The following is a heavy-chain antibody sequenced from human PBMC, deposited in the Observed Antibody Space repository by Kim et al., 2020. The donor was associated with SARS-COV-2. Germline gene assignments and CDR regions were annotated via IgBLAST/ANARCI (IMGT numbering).Heavy chain of an antibody. Sequence: SETLSLTCTVSGGSISSYYWSWIRQPPGKGLEWIGYIYYSGSTNYNPSLKSRVTISVDTSKNQFSLKLSSVTAADTAVYYCAREGRYSYGYPDYWGQGTLVTVSS. CDR3: AREGRYSYGYPDY. D-gene: IGHD5-18*01. CDR1: GGSISSYY. CDR2: IYYSGST. V-gene: IGHV4-59*01. J-gene: IGHJ4*02.